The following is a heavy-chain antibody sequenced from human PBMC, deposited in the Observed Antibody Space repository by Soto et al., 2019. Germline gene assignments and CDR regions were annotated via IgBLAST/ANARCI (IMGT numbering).Heavy chain of an antibody. CDR3: ARDDTGTTFHDAFDI. Sequence: QVQLVQSGAEVKKPGSSVKVSCKASGGTFSSYTISWVRQAPGQGLEWMGRIIPILGIANYAPKFQGRVTITADKSTSTAYMELSSLRSEDTAVYYCARDDTGTTFHDAFDIWGQGTMVTVSS. V-gene: IGHV1-69*08. CDR2: IIPILGIA. J-gene: IGHJ3*02. CDR1: GGTFSSYT. D-gene: IGHD1-7*01.